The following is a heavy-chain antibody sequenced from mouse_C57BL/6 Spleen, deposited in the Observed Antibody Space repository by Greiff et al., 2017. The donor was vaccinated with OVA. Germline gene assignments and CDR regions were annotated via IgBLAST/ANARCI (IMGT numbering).Heavy chain of an antibody. Sequence: QVQLQQPGAELVMPGASVKLSCKASGYTFTSYWMHWVKQRPGQGLEWIGEIDPSDSYTNYNQKFKGKSTLTVDKSSSTAYMQLSSLTSEDSAVYYCARRSSYYDYICDYWGQGTTLTVSS. CDR1: GYTFTSYW. J-gene: IGHJ2*01. CDR2: IDPSDSYT. CDR3: ARRSSYYDYICDY. D-gene: IGHD2-4*01. V-gene: IGHV1-69*01.